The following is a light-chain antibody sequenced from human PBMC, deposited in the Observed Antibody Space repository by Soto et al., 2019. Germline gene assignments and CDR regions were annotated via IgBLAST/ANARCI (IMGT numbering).Light chain of an antibody. Sequence: EIVMTQSPATLSVSPGERATLSCRASQSVSSNLAWYQQKPGQAPRLLIYGASTRATGVPARFSGSGSGTVFTLTISSLQSEDFAVYYCQQYNNWPPWTFGQGTKVEI. CDR3: QQYNNWPPWT. CDR2: GAS. J-gene: IGKJ1*01. CDR1: QSVSSN. V-gene: IGKV3-15*01.